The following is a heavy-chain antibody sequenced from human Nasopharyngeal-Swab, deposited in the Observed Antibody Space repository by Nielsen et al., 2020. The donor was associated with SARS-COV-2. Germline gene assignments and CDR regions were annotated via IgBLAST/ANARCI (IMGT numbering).Heavy chain of an antibody. CDR1: GYSFTSDW. J-gene: IGHJ4*02. CDR2: IYPGDSDT. V-gene: IGHV5-51*01. CDR3: ARRRRSGSYYWDY. Sequence: GESLKISWKGSGYSFTSDWIGWVRQMPGKGLEWMGIIYPGDSDTRYSPSFQGQVTISADKSISTAYLQWSSLKASDTAMYYCARRRRSGSYYWDYWSQGTLVTVSS. D-gene: IGHD1-26*01.